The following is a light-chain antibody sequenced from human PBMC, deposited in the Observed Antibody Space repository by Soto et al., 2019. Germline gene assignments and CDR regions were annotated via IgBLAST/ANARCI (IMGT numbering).Light chain of an antibody. J-gene: IGKJ4*01. CDR1: QSISTK. CDR3: QEYSDWRPIT. Sequence: IVMTQSPATLSVSPGERATLSCRASQSISTKLAWYQQKPGQAPRLLIHGASTRATGIPVRFSGSGSGTEFTLTITSRQFEDGAVYYCQEYSDWRPITFGGGTKVEI. CDR2: GAS. V-gene: IGKV3-15*01.